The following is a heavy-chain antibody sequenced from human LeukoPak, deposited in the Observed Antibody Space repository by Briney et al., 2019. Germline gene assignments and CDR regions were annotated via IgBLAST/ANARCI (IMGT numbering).Heavy chain of an antibody. CDR3: ARGRYFDWLPSNWFDP. J-gene: IGHJ5*02. CDR2: IYYSGST. Sequence: SETLSLTCTVSGGSISGYYLSWIRQPPGKRLEWIGYIYYSGSTIYNPSLKSRVTISVDTSKNQVSLELSSVTAADTAVYYCARGRYFDWLPSNWFDPWGQGTLVTVSS. CDR1: GGSISGYY. V-gene: IGHV4-59*01. D-gene: IGHD3-9*01.